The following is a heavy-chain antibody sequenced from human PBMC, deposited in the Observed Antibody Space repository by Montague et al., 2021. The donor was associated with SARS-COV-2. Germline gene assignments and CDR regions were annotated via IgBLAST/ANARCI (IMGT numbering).Heavy chain of an antibody. CDR3: ARDPNSSGGNMGSF. V-gene: IGHV3-7*01. Sequence: SLRLSWAASGFAFSSSWMSWVRQSPGKGLEWVAIMQYDGSEKYYVDSVKGRFTISRDNARRSVFLQMNSLRAEDTAVYFCARDPNSSGGNMGSFWGRGTLVSVSS. CDR1: GFAFSSSW. CDR2: MQYDGSEK. D-gene: IGHD6-19*01. J-gene: IGHJ4*01.